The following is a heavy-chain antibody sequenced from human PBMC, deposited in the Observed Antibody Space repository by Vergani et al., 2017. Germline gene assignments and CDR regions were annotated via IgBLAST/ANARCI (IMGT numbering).Heavy chain of an antibody. J-gene: IGHJ3*02. CDR2: ISGSGGST. D-gene: IGHD2-15*01. Sequence: EVQLLESGGGLVQPGGSLRLSCAASGFTFSSYAMSWVRQAPGKGLEWVSAISGSGGSTYYADSVKGRFTISRDNSKNTLYLQMNSLRAEDTAVYYCARDEEPYRYCSGGSCYLGAFDIWGQGTMVTVSS. V-gene: IGHV3-23*01. CDR3: ARDEEPYRYCSGGSCYLGAFDI. CDR1: GFTFSSYA.